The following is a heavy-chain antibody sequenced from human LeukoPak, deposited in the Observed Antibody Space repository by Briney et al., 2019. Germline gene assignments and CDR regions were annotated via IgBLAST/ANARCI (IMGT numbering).Heavy chain of an antibody. Sequence: TSETLSLTCSVSDYSISSGYFWGWIRQPPGKGLEWIGSIYHSGSTHYNPSLKSRVTISVDTSRNQFSLRLTSVTAADTAVYYCARDETYSSDWQPNHSHYYMDVWGKGITVTVSS. CDR3: ARDETYSSDWQPNHSHYYMDV. CDR1: DYSISSGYF. J-gene: IGHJ6*03. CDR2: IYHSGST. V-gene: IGHV4-38-2*02. D-gene: IGHD6-19*01.